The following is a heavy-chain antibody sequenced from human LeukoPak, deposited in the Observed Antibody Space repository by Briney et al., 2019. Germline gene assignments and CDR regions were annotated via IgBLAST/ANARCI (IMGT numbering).Heavy chain of an antibody. CDR1: GDSISKDYYC. V-gene: IGHV4-39*07. CDR2: IYNNANT. D-gene: IGHD5-24*01. Sequence: SETLSLTCTVSGDSISKDYYCWAWIRQPPGEGLEWIGTIYNNANTYYNPPLESRVTMSVDTSKNQISLTLTSVTAADTAVYYCARGHIDGFNPNNWFDPWGQGTLVTVSS. CDR3: ARGHIDGFNPNNWFDP. J-gene: IGHJ5*02.